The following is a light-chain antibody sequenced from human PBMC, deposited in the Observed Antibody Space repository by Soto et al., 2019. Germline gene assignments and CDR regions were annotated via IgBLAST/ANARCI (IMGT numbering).Light chain of an antibody. Sequence: QSALTQPPSVSGSPGQTITISCTGTSSDVGANNYVSWYQHHPGKAPNLMIFDVIKRPSGISSRFSGSTSGNTASLTISGLPSEEEADYFCSSYTSHTTPVFGGGTKLTVL. V-gene: IGLV2-14*03. CDR2: DVI. CDR1: SSDVGANNY. CDR3: SSYTSHTTPV. J-gene: IGLJ2*01.